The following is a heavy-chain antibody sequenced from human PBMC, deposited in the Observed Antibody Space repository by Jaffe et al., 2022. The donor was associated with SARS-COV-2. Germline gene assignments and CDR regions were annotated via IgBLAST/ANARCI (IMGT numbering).Heavy chain of an antibody. Sequence: EVQLVESGGGLVQPGGSLRLSCAASGFTFSSYDMHWVRQATGKGLEWVSAIGTAGDTYYPGSVKGRFTISRENAKNSLYLQMNSLRAGDTAVYYCARVSVVTAGRYFDLWGRGTLVTVSS. J-gene: IGHJ2*01. CDR3: ARVSVVTAGRYFDL. V-gene: IGHV3-13*01. D-gene: IGHD2-15*01. CDR1: GFTFSSYD. CDR2: IGTAGDT.